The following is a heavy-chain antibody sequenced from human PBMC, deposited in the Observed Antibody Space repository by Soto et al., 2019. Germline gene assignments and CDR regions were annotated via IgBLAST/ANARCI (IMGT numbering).Heavy chain of an antibody. J-gene: IGHJ4*02. V-gene: IGHV3-30*03. CDR1: GFTFSSYG. CDR2: TSSDGSNK. D-gene: IGHD4-17*01. Sequence: GGSLRLSCAASGFTFSSYGMHWVRQAPGKGLEWVAVTSSDGSNKYYADSVKGRFTVSKDNSKNTLYLQMNSLRAEDTAVYYCARAFDYGGNTLDYWGQGTLGTVSS. CDR3: ARAFDYGGNTLDY.